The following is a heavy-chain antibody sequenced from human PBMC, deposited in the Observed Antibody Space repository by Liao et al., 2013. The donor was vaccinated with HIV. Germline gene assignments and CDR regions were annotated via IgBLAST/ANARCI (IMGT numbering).Heavy chain of an antibody. CDR1: GSSTRSGDYF. V-gene: IGHV4-30-4*08. Sequence: QVQLQESGPGLVKPSETLSLTCTVSGSSTRSGDYFWSWIRQPPGKGLEWVGFVYYSGSTSYNPSLQSRVSLSVETSKNQFSLKLSSVTAADTAVYYCARAPSMVLRFLEWSQGTLVTVSS. J-gene: IGHJ4*02. D-gene: IGHD3-3*01. CDR3: ARAPSMVLRFLE. CDR2: VYYSGST.